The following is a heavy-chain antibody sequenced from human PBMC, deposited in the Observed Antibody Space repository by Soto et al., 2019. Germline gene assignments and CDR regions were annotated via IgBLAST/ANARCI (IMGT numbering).Heavy chain of an antibody. Sequence: GASVKVSCKASGGTFSSYAISWVRQAPGQGLEWMGGIIPIFGTANYAQKFQGRVTITADESTSTAYMELSSLRSEDTAVYYCARENDFWSGQLYYYYGMDVWGQGTTVTVSS. J-gene: IGHJ6*02. V-gene: IGHV1-69*13. D-gene: IGHD3-3*01. CDR1: GGTFSSYA. CDR2: IIPIFGTA. CDR3: ARENDFWSGQLYYYYGMDV.